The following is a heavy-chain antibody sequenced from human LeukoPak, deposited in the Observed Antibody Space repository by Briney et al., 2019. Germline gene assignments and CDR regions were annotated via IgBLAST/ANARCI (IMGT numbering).Heavy chain of an antibody. Sequence: GGSLRLSCAASGFIFSNSDMRWVRQAPGKGLEWVSGISGSGGSTNYADSVKGRFTISRDNSKNTLFLQMNSLRAEDTALYYCARDEHHLVQGYYFDYWGQGTLVTVSS. D-gene: IGHD6-13*01. CDR1: GFIFSNSD. J-gene: IGHJ4*02. CDR2: ISGSGGST. CDR3: ARDEHHLVQGYYFDY. V-gene: IGHV3-23*01.